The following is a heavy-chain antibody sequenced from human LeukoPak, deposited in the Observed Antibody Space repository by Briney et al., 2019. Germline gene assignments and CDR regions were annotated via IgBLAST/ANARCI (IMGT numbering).Heavy chain of an antibody. Sequence: GGSLRLSCAASGFTFNIYTMSWVRQAPGKGLEWVSVISDNGGITYYADSVKGRFTISRDNSKNTLYLQMNSPRAEDTAVYYCAKAPRGWGWALWDYWGQGTLVTVSS. CDR1: GFTFNIYT. CDR3: AKAPRGWGWALWDY. CDR2: ISDNGGIT. V-gene: IGHV3-23*01. D-gene: IGHD1-26*01. J-gene: IGHJ4*02.